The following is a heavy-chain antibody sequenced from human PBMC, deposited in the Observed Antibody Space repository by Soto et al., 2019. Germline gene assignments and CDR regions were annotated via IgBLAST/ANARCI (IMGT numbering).Heavy chain of an antibody. CDR1: GFTFSNAW. D-gene: IGHD3-22*01. J-gene: IGHJ4*02. CDR2: IKSKTDGGTT. CDR3: TTDALTYYYDSSGYYPDDY. V-gene: IGHV3-15*01. Sequence: PGGSLSLSCAASGFTFSNAWMSWVRQAPGKGLEWVGRIKSKTDGGTTDYAAPVKGRFTISRDDSKNTLYLQMNSLKTEDTAVYYCTTDALTYYYDSSGYYPDDYWGQGTLVTVSS.